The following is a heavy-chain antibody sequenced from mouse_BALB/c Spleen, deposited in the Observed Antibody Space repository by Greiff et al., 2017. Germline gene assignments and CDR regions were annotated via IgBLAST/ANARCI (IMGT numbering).Heavy chain of an antibody. CDR1: GFTFTDYY. D-gene: IGHD2-3*01. J-gene: IGHJ2*01. CDR3: ARDGYYYFDY. V-gene: IGHV7-3*02. Sequence: EVHLVESGGGLVQPGGSLRLSCATSGFTFTDYYMSWVRQPPGKALEWLGFIRNKANGYTTEYSASVKGRFTISRDNSQSILYLQMNTLRAEDSATYYCARDGYYYFDYWGQGTTLTVSS. CDR2: IRNKANGYTT.